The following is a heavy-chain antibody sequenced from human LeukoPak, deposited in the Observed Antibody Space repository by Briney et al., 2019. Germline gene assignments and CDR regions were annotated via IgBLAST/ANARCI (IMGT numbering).Heavy chain of an antibody. CDR2: INHSGST. CDR3: AKFRSVRGHFRGEKNWFDP. J-gene: IGHJ5*02. Sequence: PSETLSLTCAVYGGSFSGYYWSWIRQPPGKGLEWIGEINHSGSTNYNPSLKSRVTISVDTSKNQFSLKLSSVTAADTAVYYCAKFRSVRGHFRGEKNWFDPWGQGTLVTVSS. D-gene: IGHD3-10*01. CDR1: GGSFSGYY. V-gene: IGHV4-34*01.